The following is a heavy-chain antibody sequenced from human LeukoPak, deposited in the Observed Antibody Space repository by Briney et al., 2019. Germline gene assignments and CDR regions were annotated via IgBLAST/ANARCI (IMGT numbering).Heavy chain of an antibody. CDR2: ISWNSGSI. Sequence: GGSLRLSCAASGFTFDDYAMHWVRQAPGKGLEWVSGISWNSGSIGYADSVKGRFTISRDNAKNSLYLQMNSLRVDDTAIYYCAGSRNLDYWGQGAQVTVSS. J-gene: IGHJ4*02. D-gene: IGHD2/OR15-2a*01. V-gene: IGHV3-9*01. CDR1: GFTFDDYA. CDR3: AGSRNLDY.